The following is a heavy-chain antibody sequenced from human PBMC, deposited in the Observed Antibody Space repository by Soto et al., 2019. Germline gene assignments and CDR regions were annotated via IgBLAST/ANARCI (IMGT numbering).Heavy chain of an antibody. Sequence: PGGSLRLSCAASGFTFSSYGMHWVRQAPGKGLEWVAVIWYDGSNKYYADSVKGRFTISRDNSKNTLYLQMNSLRAEDTAVYYCARDPVATIERDNHYFDYWGQGTLVTVSS. CDR2: IWYDGSNK. V-gene: IGHV3-33*01. J-gene: IGHJ4*02. CDR3: ARDPVATIERDNHYFDY. D-gene: IGHD2-15*01. CDR1: GFTFSSYG.